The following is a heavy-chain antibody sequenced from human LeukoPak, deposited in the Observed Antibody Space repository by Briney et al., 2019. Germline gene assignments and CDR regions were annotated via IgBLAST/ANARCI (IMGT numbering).Heavy chain of an antibody. J-gene: IGHJ4*02. Sequence: ASVKVSCKVSGYTLTELSMHWVRQAPGKGLEWMGGFDPEDGETIYAQKFQGRVTITADESTSTAYMELSSLRSEDTAVYYCATGGDYATVDYWGQGTLVTVSS. V-gene: IGHV1-24*01. CDR1: GYTLTELS. CDR3: ATGGDYATVDY. D-gene: IGHD4-17*01. CDR2: FDPEDGET.